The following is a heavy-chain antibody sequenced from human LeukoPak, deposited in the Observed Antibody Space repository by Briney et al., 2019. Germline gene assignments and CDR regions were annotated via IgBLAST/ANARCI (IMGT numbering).Heavy chain of an antibody. J-gene: IGHJ4*02. Sequence: ASVKVSCKASGYTFTSYGISWVRQAPGQGLEWMGGIIPIFGTANYAQKFQGRVTITADESTSTAYMELSSLRSEDTAVYYCARMATTVVTPDYFDYWGQGTLVTVSS. V-gene: IGHV1-69*13. CDR1: GYTFTSYG. CDR2: IIPIFGTA. D-gene: IGHD4-23*01. CDR3: ARMATTVVTPDYFDY.